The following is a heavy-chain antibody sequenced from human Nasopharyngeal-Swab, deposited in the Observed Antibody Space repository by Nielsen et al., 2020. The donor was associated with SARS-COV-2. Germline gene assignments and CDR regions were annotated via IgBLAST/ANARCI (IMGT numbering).Heavy chain of an antibody. Sequence: GESLKISCAASGFTFSSYDMHWVRQATGKGLEWVSAIGTAGDTYYPGSVKGRFTISRENAKNSLYLQMNSPRAGDTAVYYCARERTDCSGGSCYSYGMDVWGQGTTVTVSS. J-gene: IGHJ6*02. CDR3: ARERTDCSGGSCYSYGMDV. CDR1: GFTFSSYD. CDR2: IGTAGDT. V-gene: IGHV3-13*01. D-gene: IGHD2-15*01.